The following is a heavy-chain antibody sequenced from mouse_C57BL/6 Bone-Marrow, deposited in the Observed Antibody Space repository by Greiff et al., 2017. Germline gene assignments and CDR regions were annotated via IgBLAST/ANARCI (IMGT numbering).Heavy chain of an antibody. CDR2: IYPGNSDT. CDR3: YYYGNYPLAMDY. V-gene: IGHV1-5*01. Sequence: VHVKQSGTVLARPGASVKMSCKTSGYTFTSYWMHWVKQRPGQGLEWIGAIYPGNSDTSYNQKFKGKAKLTAVTSASTAYMELSSLTNEDSAVYYCYYYGNYPLAMDYWGQGTSVTVSS. D-gene: IGHD2-1*01. CDR1: GYTFTSYW. J-gene: IGHJ4*01.